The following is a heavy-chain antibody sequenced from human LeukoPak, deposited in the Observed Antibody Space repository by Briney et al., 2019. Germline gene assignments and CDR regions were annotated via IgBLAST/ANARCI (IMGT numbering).Heavy chain of an antibody. CDR2: ISSSSSYI. V-gene: IGHV3-21*01. J-gene: IGHJ5*02. CDR1: GFTFSSYS. D-gene: IGHD2-15*01. Sequence: PGGSLRLSCAASGFTFSSYSMNWVRQAPGKGLEWVSSISSSSSYIYYADSVKGRFTISRDNAKNSLYLQMNSLRAEGTAVYYCARDYCSGGSCFSQNWFDPWGQGTLVTVSS. CDR3: ARDYCSGGSCFSQNWFDP.